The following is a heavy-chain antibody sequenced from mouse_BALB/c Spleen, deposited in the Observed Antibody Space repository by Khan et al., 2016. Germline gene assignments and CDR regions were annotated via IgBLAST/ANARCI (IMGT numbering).Heavy chain of an antibody. CDR3: APFTTAQGFAY. CDR1: GYSITSDYA. V-gene: IGHV3-2*02. CDR2: ISYSGST. D-gene: IGHD1-2*01. Sequence: EVQLQESGPGLVKPSQSLSLTCTVTGYSITSDYAWNWIRQFPGNKLEWMGYISYSGSTSYNPSLKSRISITRDTSKNQFFLQLNSVTTEDTATYYCAPFTTAQGFAYWGQGTLVTVSA. J-gene: IGHJ3*01.